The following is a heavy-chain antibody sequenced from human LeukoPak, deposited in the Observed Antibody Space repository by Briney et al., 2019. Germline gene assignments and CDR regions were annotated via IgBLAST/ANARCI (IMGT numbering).Heavy chain of an antibody. CDR3: ARIGYSSSCFDY. Sequence: GGSLRLSCAASGFTFTNYWMSWVRQVPGKGLERVANIKQDGSEQDYMDSMKGRFTISRDNAKNSVYLQMNSLRAEDTAVYYCARIGYSSSCFDYWGQGTLVTVSS. CDR2: IKQDGSEQ. J-gene: IGHJ4*02. V-gene: IGHV3-7*01. D-gene: IGHD6-13*01. CDR1: GFTFTNYW.